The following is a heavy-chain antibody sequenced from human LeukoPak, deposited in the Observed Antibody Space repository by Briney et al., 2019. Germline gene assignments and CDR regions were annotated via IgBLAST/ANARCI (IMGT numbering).Heavy chain of an antibody. CDR2: MNPKSGDT. J-gene: IGHJ5*02. D-gene: IGHD3-10*01. V-gene: IGHV1-8*03. Sequence: ASVKVSCKASGYSFTNYDINWVRQATGQGLEWMGWMNPKSGDTGYSQKFQGRVFITRDTSINTAYMELSSLGSDDTAVYYCARGVTMVRKGGKNWFDPWGQGTLVTVSS. CDR3: ARGVTMVRKGGKNWFDP. CDR1: GYSFTNYD.